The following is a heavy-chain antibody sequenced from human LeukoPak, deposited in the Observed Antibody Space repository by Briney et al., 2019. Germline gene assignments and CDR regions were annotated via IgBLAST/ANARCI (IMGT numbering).Heavy chain of an antibody. CDR2: INPSGDGT. CDR3: AKETPNTGWFDP. Sequence: ASVKVSCKASGHTFTTYDVHLVRQAPVKGLEWMGFINPSGDGTNYPQRFQGRVTLTRDTSTSTVYMELSSLRSEDTAIYYCAKETPNTGWFDPWGQGTLVTVSS. D-gene: IGHD1-14*01. J-gene: IGHJ5*02. V-gene: IGHV1-46*01. CDR1: GHTFTTYD.